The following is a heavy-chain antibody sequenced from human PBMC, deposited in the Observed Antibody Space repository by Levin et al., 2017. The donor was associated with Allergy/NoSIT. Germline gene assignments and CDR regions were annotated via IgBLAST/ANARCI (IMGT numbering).Heavy chain of an antibody. Sequence: GGSLRLSCAASGFTFSNYWMHWVRQSPGKGLVWVSRINSDGSTTNYADSVKGRFTISRDNAKNTLYLHLNSRIVDDTTVYYCTRDPGRSYSGSGRDWFDHWGQGTLVAVSS. CDR1: GFTFSNYW. D-gene: IGHD3-10*01. CDR3: TRDPGRSYSGSGRDWFDH. V-gene: IGHV3-74*01. J-gene: IGHJ5*02. CDR2: INSDGSTT.